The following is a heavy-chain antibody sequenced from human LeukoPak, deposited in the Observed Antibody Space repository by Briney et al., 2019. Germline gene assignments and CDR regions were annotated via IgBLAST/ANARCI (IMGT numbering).Heavy chain of an antibody. CDR1: GYSISSGYY. V-gene: IGHV4-38-2*02. J-gene: IGHJ4*02. Sequence: SETLSLTCTVSGYSISSGYYWSWIRQPPGKGLEWIGYIYHSGSTYYNPSLKSRVTISVDRSKNQFSLKLSSVTAADTAVYYCARDQIAVAGTGFDYWGQGTLVTVSS. CDR3: ARDQIAVAGTGFDY. CDR2: IYHSGST. D-gene: IGHD6-19*01.